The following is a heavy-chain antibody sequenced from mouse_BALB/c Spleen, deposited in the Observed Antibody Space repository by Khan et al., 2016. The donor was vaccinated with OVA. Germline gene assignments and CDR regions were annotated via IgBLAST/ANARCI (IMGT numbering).Heavy chain of an antibody. Sequence: QIQLVQSGPELKKPGETVKISCKASGYTFTNYGMNWVKQAPGKGLKWMGWINTYTGEPTYTDDFKGRFAFSLETSASPAYLQINNLTNEDMATLFCARGASYGYCDVWGAGTTDTVSS. J-gene: IGHJ1*01. V-gene: IGHV9-1*02. CDR2: INTYTGEP. CDR3: ARGASYGYCDV. CDR1: GYTFTNYG.